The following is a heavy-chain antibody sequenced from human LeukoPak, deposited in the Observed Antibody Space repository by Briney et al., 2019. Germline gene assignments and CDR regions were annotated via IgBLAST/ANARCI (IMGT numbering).Heavy chain of an antibody. D-gene: IGHD5-12*01. Sequence: GASVKVSCKTSGYIFTDYAIVWVRQAPGQGLKWIGWVGTYDGKTNYAQKLQGRVTMTTDTSTSTAYMELRSLRSDDTAVYYCARGDIVATILWNYFDYWGQGTLVTVSS. CDR1: GYIFTDYA. V-gene: IGHV1-18*01. CDR2: VGTYDGKT. J-gene: IGHJ4*02. CDR3: ARGDIVATILWNYFDY.